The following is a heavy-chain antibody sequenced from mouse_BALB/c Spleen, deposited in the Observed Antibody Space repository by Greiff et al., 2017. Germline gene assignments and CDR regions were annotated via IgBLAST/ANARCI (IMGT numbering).Heavy chain of an antibody. J-gene: IGHJ4*01. CDR3: ARSFSSWAMDY. Sequence: VKLLESGPELVKPGASVKISCKASGYAFSSSWMNWVKQRPGQGLEWIGRIYPGDGDTNYNGKFKGKATLTADKSSSTAYMQLSSLTSVDSAVYFCARSFSSWAMDYWGQGTSVTVSS. D-gene: IGHD1-2*01. CDR1: GYAFSSSW. CDR2: IYPGDGDT. V-gene: IGHV1-82*01.